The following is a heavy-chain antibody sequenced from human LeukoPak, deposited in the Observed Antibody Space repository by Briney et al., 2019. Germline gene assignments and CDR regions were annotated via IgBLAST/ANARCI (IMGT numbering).Heavy chain of an antibody. CDR3: AKAGVRYFDSSGLYAFDL. Sequence: SETLSLTCAVSGGSIGSTSYYWAWIRQPPGKGLEWIGTIYYSGSTYHNPSLKSRVTMSVDTSRNQFSLKLSSVDAADTAVYYCAKAGVRYFDSSGLYAFDLWGQGTTVTVSS. D-gene: IGHD3-22*01. CDR2: IYYSGST. J-gene: IGHJ3*01. V-gene: IGHV4-39*01. CDR1: GGSIGSTSYY.